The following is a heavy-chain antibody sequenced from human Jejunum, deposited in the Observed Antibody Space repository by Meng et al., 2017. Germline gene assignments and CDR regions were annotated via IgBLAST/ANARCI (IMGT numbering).Heavy chain of an antibody. CDR1: GFTFSNHG. CDR3: ARSRDGYNHGHY. CDR2: IRYDGNKQ. J-gene: IGHJ4*02. D-gene: IGHD5-24*01. V-gene: IGHV3-33*01. Sequence: QVHLVECGGGWVQPGTSLRLSCAGSGFTFSNHGMHWVRQAPGKGLEWVALIRYDGNKQYYADSVKGRFTISRDNSKNMLYLQMTSLRVEDTAVYFCARSRDGYNHGHYWGQGVLVTVSS.